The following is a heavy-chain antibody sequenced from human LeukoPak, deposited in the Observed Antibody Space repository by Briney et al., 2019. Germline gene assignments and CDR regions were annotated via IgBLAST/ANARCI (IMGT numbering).Heavy chain of an antibody. CDR2: IYSGGST. CDR3: ARYFGIVINYYYMDV. D-gene: IGHD3-3*01. CDR1: GFSVSSNY. J-gene: IGHJ6*03. Sequence: PGGSLRLSCAASGFSVSSNYMTWVRQAPGKGLEWVSVIYSGGSTYYADSVKGRFTISRDNSKNTLYLQMNSLRAEDTAMYYCARYFGIVINYYYMDVWGKGTTVTVSS. V-gene: IGHV3-53*01.